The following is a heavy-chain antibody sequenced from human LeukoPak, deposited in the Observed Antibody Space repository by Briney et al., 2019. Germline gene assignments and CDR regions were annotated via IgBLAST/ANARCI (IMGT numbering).Heavy chain of an antibody. Sequence: GSLRLSCEVSGFTFSSYAMNWVRQAPGKGLEWIGEIYHSGSTNYNPSLKSRVTISVDTSKNQFSLKLRSVTAADTAVYYCARPRTRLAWFDPWGQGTLVTVSS. CDR1: GFTFSSYAM. V-gene: IGHV4-4*02. CDR3: ARPRTRLAWFDP. CDR2: IYHSGST. J-gene: IGHJ5*02. D-gene: IGHD6-19*01.